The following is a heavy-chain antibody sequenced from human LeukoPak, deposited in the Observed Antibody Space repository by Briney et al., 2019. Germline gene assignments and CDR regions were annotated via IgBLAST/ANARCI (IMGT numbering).Heavy chain of an antibody. CDR1: GVSISSGSYY. CDR2: IYTSGST. CDR3: ARAPRNYYDSSTIGAFDI. J-gene: IGHJ3*02. D-gene: IGHD3-22*01. V-gene: IGHV4-61*02. Sequence: SETLSLTCTVSGVSISSGSYYWSWLRQPAGKGLEWIGRIYTSGSTNYNPSLKSRVTISVDTSKNQFSLKLSPVTAADTAVYYCARAPRNYYDSSTIGAFDIWGQGTMVTVSS.